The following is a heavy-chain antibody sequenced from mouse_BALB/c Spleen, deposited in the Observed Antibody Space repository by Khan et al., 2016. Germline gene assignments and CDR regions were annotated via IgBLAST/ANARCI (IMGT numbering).Heavy chain of an antibody. CDR3: ARDNRYACFAY. D-gene: IGHD2-14*01. CDR1: GYSFTSYY. Sequence: VQLQQSGPELMKPGASVKISCKASGYSFTSYYMYWVKQSHGKSLAWIGYIDPFNGGTSYNQKFKGKATLTVDKSSSTADMHLSSLTSEDSAVYYCARDNRYACFAYWGQGTLVTVSA. V-gene: IGHV1S135*01. CDR2: IDPFNGGT. J-gene: IGHJ3*01.